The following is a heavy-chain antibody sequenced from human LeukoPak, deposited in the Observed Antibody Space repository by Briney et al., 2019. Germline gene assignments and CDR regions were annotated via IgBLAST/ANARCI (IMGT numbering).Heavy chain of an antibody. V-gene: IGHV3-33*01. J-gene: IGHJ4*02. D-gene: IGHD4-17*01. CDR2: IWYDGSNK. CDR1: GFTFSSYG. CDR3: ARDSNGDYVGISDFDY. Sequence: GGSLRLSCAASGFTFSSYGMHWVRQAPGKGLEWVAVIWYDGSNKYYADSVKGRFTISRDNSKNTLYLQMNSLRAKDTAVYYCARDSNGDYVGISDFDYWGQGTLVTVSS.